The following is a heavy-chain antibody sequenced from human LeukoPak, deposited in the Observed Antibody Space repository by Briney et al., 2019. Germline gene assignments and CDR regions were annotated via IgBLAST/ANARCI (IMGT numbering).Heavy chain of an antibody. V-gene: IGHV4-39*01. CDR3: ARLLSLSLTFDY. CDR1: GGSISSSSYY. J-gene: IGHJ4*02. CDR2: IYYSGST. Sequence: SETLSLTRTVSGGSISSSSYYWGWIRQPPGKGLEWIGSIYYSGSTYYNPSLKSRVTISVDTSKKQFSLKLSSVTAADTAVYSCARLLSLSLTFDYWGQGTLVTVSS.